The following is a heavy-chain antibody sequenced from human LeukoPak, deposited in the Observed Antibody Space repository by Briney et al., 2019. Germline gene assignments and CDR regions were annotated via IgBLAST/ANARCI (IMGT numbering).Heavy chain of an antibody. CDR2: ISSRGSTI. J-gene: IGHJ5*02. CDR3: ARGGYCSGGTCYGAGWFDP. D-gene: IGHD2-15*01. V-gene: IGHV3-48*01. CDR1: GFTFSSYN. Sequence: RGSLRLSCAASGFTFSSYNMNWVRQAPGKGLEWISYISSRGSTIYYADSVKGRFTISRDNAKNSLYLQMNSLRADDTAVYYCARGGYCSGGTCYGAGWFDPWGQGTLVTVSS.